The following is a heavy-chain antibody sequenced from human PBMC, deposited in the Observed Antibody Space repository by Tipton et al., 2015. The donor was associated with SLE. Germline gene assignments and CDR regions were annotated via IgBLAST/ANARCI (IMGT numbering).Heavy chain of an antibody. Sequence: TLSLTCTVSGGSISSSSYYWGWIRQPPGKGLEWIGSIYYSGSTYYNPSLKSRVTISVDTSKNQFSLKLSSVTAADTAVYYCARGYCSSTSCYRVYYYFDYWGQGTLVTVSS. D-gene: IGHD2-2*02. CDR2: IYYSGST. CDR1: GGSISSSSYY. J-gene: IGHJ4*02. CDR3: ARGYCSSTSCYRVYYYFDY. V-gene: IGHV4-39*07.